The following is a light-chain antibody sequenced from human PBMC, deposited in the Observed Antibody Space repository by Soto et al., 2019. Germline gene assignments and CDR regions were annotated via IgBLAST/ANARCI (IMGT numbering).Light chain of an antibody. V-gene: IGLV1-44*01. CDR2: SSN. Sequence: QLVLTQPPSASGTPGQRVTISCSGRSSNIGSNSVNWYQQLPGTAPKLLIYSSNQRPSGVPDRFSGSKSGSSGSLAISGLQSEDEADYYCAAWDASLNGFVFGTGTQLTVL. CDR1: SSNIGSNS. CDR3: AAWDASLNGFV. J-gene: IGLJ7*01.